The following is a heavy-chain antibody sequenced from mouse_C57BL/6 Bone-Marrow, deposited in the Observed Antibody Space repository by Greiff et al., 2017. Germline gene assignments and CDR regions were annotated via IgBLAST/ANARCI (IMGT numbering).Heavy chain of an antibody. V-gene: IGHV1-75*01. Sequence: VQLQQSGPELVKPGASVKISCKASGYTFTDYYINWVKQRPGQGLEWIGWIFPGSGSTYYNEKFKGKATLTVDKSSSTDYMLLSSLTSEDSAVYFCAREDGSSYGDWYFDVWGTGTTVTVSS. D-gene: IGHD1-1*01. CDR1: GYTFTDYY. CDR2: IFPGSGST. CDR3: AREDGSSYGDWYFDV. J-gene: IGHJ1*03.